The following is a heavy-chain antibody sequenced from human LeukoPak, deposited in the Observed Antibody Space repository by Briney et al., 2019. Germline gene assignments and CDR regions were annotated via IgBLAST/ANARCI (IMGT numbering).Heavy chain of an antibody. CDR2: ISYDGSNK. CDR1: GFTFNSYS. CDR3: ARAVNIAVAGSSSDY. V-gene: IGHV3-30*03. J-gene: IGHJ4*02. Sequence: GSLRLSCAASGFTFNSYSMNWVRQAPGKGLEWVAVISYDGSNKYYADSVKGRFTISRDNSKNTLYLQMNSLRAEDTAVYYCARAVNIAVAGSSSDYWGQGTLVTVSS. D-gene: IGHD6-19*01.